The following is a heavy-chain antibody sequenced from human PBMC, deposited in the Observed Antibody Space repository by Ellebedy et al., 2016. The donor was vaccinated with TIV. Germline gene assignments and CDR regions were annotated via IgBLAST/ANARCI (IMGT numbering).Heavy chain of an antibody. Sequence: GGSLRLSCAASGFIFRNYEFTWVRQAPGRGLEFVSYISSRGDFTYYADSVRGRFTISRDNAKNSLNLQMNSLRDEDTAVYYCATPSRDSYFYYGMDVWGQGTTVTVSS. CDR3: ATPSRDSYFYYGMDV. J-gene: IGHJ6*02. CDR1: GFIFRNYE. V-gene: IGHV3-21*05. CDR2: ISSRGDFT.